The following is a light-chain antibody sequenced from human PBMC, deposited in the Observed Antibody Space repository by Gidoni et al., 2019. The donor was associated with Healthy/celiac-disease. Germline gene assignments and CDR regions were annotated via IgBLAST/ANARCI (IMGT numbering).Light chain of an antibody. CDR2: GAS. CDR3: RQYNNWPRT. V-gene: IGKV3-15*01. CDR1: QSVSSN. J-gene: IGKJ1*01. Sequence: EIVMTQSPATLSVSPGERATLSCRASQSVSSNLAWYQQKPGQAPRLLIYGASTRAAGIPARFRGSGSGPAFTLPISSLLSADFAVFYCRQYNNWPRTFGQGTKVEIK.